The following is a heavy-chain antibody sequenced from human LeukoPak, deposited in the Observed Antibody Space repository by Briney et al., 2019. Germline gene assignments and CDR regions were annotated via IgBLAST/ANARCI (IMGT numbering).Heavy chain of an antibody. J-gene: IGHJ4*02. Sequence: SETLSLACTASGGSISSYYWSWIRQPAGKGLEWIGRIYTSGSTNYNPSLKSRVTMSVDTSKNQFSLKLSSVTAADTAVYYCARWEAVAGFDYWGQGTLVTVSS. CDR1: GGSISSYY. CDR3: ARWEAVAGFDY. D-gene: IGHD6-19*01. V-gene: IGHV4-4*07. CDR2: IYTSGST.